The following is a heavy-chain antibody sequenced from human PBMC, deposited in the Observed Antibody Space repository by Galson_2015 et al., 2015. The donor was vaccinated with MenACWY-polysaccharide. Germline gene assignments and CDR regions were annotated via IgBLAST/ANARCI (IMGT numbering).Heavy chain of an antibody. CDR3: SRGAYYGGVDY. Sequence: SLRLSFAGFGFTLSDQYMDWVRQAPGKGLEWVGRSREKAKSYTTEYAASVRGRFTISRDGSKNSVYLQMNSLKTEDTAVYYCSRGAYYGGVDYWGQGTLVAVSS. J-gene: IGHJ4*02. D-gene: IGHD2-21*01. CDR2: SREKAKSYTT. V-gene: IGHV3-72*01. CDR1: GFTLSDQY.